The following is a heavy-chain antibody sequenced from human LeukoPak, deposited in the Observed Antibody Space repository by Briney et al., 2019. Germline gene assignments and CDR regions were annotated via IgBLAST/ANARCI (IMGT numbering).Heavy chain of an antibody. V-gene: IGHV4-39*02. CDR3: ARNTTTVDDRMTFDY. CDR1: GGSISSSSYF. Sequence: SETLSLTCTVAGGSISSSSYFWGWTRQPPGKGLEWIGSIYYSGSTFYNPSLKSRVTISVDTSKNHFSLKLSSVTAADTAVYYCARNTTTVDDRMTFDYWGQGSLVTVSS. J-gene: IGHJ4*02. D-gene: IGHD4-23*01. CDR2: IYYSGST.